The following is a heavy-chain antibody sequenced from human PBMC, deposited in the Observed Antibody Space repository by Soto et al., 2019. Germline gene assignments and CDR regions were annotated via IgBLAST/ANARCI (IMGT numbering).Heavy chain of an antibody. CDR2: IKSKTDGGTT. CDR3: TTVRVTMILEVPQF. D-gene: IGHD3-22*01. CDR1: VFTFNNAW. V-gene: IGHV3-15*01. Sequence: PGGSLRLACAASVFTFNNAWMNWVRQAPGKGLEWVGRIKSKTDGGTTDYAARVKGRFTISRDDSKNTLYLQMNSLKTEDTAVYYCTTVRVTMILEVPQFWGQGTLVTVSS. J-gene: IGHJ4*02.